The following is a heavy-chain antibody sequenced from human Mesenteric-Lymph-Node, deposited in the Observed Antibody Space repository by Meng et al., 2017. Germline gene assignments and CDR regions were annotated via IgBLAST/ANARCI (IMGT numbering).Heavy chain of an antibody. CDR1: GYTFSEHY. CDR2: INPISGAT. D-gene: IGHD4-23*01. Sequence: ASVKVSCKASGYTFSEHYIQWMRQAPGQGLEWMGRINPISGATNYAQRFQGRVAMTRDTSISTAYMDLSSLGSADTAVYYCARGFGEDYNGNHVFDNWGQGTMVTVSS. CDR3: ARGFGEDYNGNHVFDN. J-gene: IGHJ4*02. V-gene: IGHV1-2*06.